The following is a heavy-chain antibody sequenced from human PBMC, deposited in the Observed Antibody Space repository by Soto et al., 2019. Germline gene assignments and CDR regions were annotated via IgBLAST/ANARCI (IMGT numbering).Heavy chain of an antibody. J-gene: IGHJ6*02. V-gene: IGHV3-30*03. Sequence: QVQLVESGGGVVQPGRSLRLTCAASGFTFSTYGMHWVRQAPGKGPEWVAVISSDGSNKYYADSVKGLFTISRDNSKNSLYLLMISLRAEDTAVYYCAIEEYDYYYGMEVWGQGTTVTVSS. CDR1: GFTFSTYG. CDR2: ISSDGSNK. CDR3: AIEEYDYYYGMEV. D-gene: IGHD6-6*01.